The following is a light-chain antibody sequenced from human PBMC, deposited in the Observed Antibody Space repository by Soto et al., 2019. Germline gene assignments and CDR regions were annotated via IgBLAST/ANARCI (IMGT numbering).Light chain of an antibody. V-gene: IGLV1-40*01. CDR3: QSYDNSLIGSV. CDR1: SSNIGAGSD. J-gene: IGLJ3*02. Sequence: QSALTQPPSVSGAPGQRVTISCTGSSSNIGAGSDVHWYQQLPGTAPKLLILGTSNRPSGVPDRFSGSKSGTSASLAITGLQAEDEADYYCQSYDNSLIGSVFGGGTKLTVL. CDR2: GTS.